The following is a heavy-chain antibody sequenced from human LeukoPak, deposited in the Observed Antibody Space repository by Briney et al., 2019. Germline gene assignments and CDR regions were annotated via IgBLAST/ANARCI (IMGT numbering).Heavy chain of an antibody. V-gene: IGHV1-2*06. Sequence: GASVKVSCKASGYTFTGYYMHWVRQAPGQGLEWMGRINPNSGGTNYAQKFQGRVTMTRDTSISTAYMELSRLRSDDTAVYYCARVSSASGYYCHYWGRGTLVTVSS. D-gene: IGHD3-22*01. CDR3: ARVSSASGYYCHY. CDR2: INPNSGGT. CDR1: GYTFTGYY. J-gene: IGHJ4*02.